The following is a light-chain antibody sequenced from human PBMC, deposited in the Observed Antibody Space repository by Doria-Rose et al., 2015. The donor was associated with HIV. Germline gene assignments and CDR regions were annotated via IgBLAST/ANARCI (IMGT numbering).Light chain of an antibody. Sequence: DIRVTQSPESLGMSLGERATLNCKSNQSLLYTSKNYLAWYQQKPGQPPKLLIYWASTRQSEVPARFSGSGSGTDFTLTSSSLEAEDVAVYYCQQYYDTPSFGPGTTVDIK. J-gene: IGKJ3*01. CDR3: QQYYDTPS. V-gene: IGKV4-1*01. CDR2: WAS. CDR1: QSLLYTSKNY.